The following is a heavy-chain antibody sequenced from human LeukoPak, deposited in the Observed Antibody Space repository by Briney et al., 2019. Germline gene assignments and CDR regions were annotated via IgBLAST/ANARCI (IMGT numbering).Heavy chain of an antibody. CDR3: ARFYYYGSGSYYNSGFDD. D-gene: IGHD3-10*01. V-gene: IGHV4-4*07. Sequence: PSETLSLTCAVSGGSISGYFWTWIRQPAGKGLEWIGGIYYSGSTNYNPSLKSRVTMSLDTSKNHFSLNLTSVTAADTAVYYCARFYYYGSGSYYNSGFDDWGQGTLVTVSS. CDR1: GGSISGYF. CDR2: IYYSGST. J-gene: IGHJ4*02.